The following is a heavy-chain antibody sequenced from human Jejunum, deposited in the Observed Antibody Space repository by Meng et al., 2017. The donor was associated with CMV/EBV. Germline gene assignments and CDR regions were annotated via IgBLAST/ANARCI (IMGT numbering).Heavy chain of an antibody. Sequence: GFAFSSDTMSWVSQAPGEGLEWVSYISYSSDIIYYTDSVKGRLTISRDNAKNSLFLQMNSLRAEDTAVYYCAVRRGSYLPGPFDYWGQGTLVTVSS. J-gene: IGHJ4*02. CDR1: GFAFSSDT. CDR3: AVRRGSYLPGPFDY. D-gene: IGHD1-26*01. CDR2: ISYSSDII. V-gene: IGHV3-48*04.